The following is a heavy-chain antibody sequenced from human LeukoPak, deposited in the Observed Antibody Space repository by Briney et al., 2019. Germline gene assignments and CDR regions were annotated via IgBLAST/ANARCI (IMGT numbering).Heavy chain of an antibody. D-gene: IGHD3-9*01. V-gene: IGHV3-7*01. CDR3: ARVGEYYDILSGYQNSYFDL. CDR2: IKQDESEK. J-gene: IGHJ2*01. CDR1: GFLFSNFW. Sequence: GGSLRLSCAASGFLFSNFWMGWVRQAPGKGLEWEANIKQDESEKYYVDSVKGRFTIPRDNAKKSLYLQMNSLRAEDTAVYYCARVGEYYDILSGYQNSYFDLWGRGTLVTVSS.